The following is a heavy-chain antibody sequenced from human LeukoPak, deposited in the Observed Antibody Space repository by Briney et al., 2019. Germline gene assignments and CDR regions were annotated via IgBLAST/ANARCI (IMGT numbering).Heavy chain of an antibody. CDR2: ISSSSSYI. J-gene: IGHJ4*02. V-gene: IGHV3-21*01. CDR1: GFTVSSNY. Sequence: PGGSLRLSCAASGFTVSSNYMSWVRQAPGKGLEWVSSISSSSSYIYYADSVKGRFTISRDNAKNSLYLQMNSLRAEDTAVYYCARAGSILTGYPDYWGQGTLVTVSS. D-gene: IGHD3-9*01. CDR3: ARAGSILTGYPDY.